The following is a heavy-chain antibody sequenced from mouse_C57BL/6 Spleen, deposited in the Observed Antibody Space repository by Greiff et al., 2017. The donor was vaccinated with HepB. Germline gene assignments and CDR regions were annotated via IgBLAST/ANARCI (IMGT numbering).Heavy chain of an antibody. V-gene: IGHV5-4*01. J-gene: IGHJ2*01. CDR2: ISDGGSYT. D-gene: IGHD2-12*01. CDR1: GFTFSSYA. CDR3: ARDYDGSLDY. Sequence: EVQLVESGGGLVKPGGSLKLSCAASGFTFSSYAMSWVRQTPEKRLEWVATISDGGSYTYYPDNVKGRFTISRDNAKNNLYLQMSHLKSEDTAMYYCARDYDGSLDYWGKGTTLTVSS.